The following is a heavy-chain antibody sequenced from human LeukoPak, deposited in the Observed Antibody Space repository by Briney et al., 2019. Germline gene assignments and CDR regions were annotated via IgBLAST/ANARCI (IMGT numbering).Heavy chain of an antibody. V-gene: IGHV4-39*07. CDR3: ARVPSSWWELPGYFDY. J-gene: IGHJ4*02. Sequence: SETLSLTCTVSGGSISSSSYYWGWIRQPPGKGLEWIGNIYYSGSTYYNPSLESRVTISVDTSKNQFSLKLSSVTAADTAVYYCARVPSSWWELPGYFDYWGQGTLVTVSS. CDR1: GGSISSSSYY. CDR2: IYYSGST. D-gene: IGHD1-26*01.